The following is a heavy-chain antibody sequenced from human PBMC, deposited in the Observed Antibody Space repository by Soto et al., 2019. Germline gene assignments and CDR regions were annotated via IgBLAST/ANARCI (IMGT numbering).Heavy chain of an antibody. CDR3: ARDTGSSWYPTYYYYGMDV. V-gene: IGHV3-30-3*01. Sequence: GGSLRLSCAASGFTFSSYAMHWVRQAPGKGLEWVAVISYDGSNKYYADSVKGRFTISRDNSKNTLYLQMNSLRAEDTAVYYCARDTGSSWYPTYYYYGMDVWGQGTTVTVSS. J-gene: IGHJ6*02. CDR2: ISYDGSNK. CDR1: GFTFSSYA. D-gene: IGHD6-13*01.